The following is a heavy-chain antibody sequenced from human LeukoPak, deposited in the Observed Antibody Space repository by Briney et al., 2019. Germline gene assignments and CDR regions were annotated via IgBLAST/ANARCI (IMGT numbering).Heavy chain of an antibody. J-gene: IGHJ3*02. CDR2: IYYSGST. D-gene: IGHD2-2*01. Sequence: SETLSLTCTVSGGSISSSSYYWGWIRQPPGKGLEWIGSIYYSGSTYYNPSLKSRVTISVDTSKNQFSLKLSSVTAADTAVYYCASSIGLYCSSTSCYGSDAFDIWGQGTMVTVSS. V-gene: IGHV4-39*01. CDR3: ASSIGLYCSSTSCYGSDAFDI. CDR1: GGSISSSSYY.